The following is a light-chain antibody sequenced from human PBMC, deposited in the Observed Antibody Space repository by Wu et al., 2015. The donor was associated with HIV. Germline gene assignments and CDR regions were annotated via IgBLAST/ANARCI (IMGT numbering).Light chain of an antibody. CDR2: AAS. Sequence: DIQMTQSPSSLSASVGDRVTITCRASQGIGNSLAWYQQKPGKVPNLLIYAASTLQSGVPSRFRGSGSGTDFTFTISSLQPDDFATYYCQQYDIYSTFGQGTKVEIK. CDR1: QGIGNS. J-gene: IGKJ1*01. CDR3: QQYDIYST. V-gene: IGKV1-27*01.